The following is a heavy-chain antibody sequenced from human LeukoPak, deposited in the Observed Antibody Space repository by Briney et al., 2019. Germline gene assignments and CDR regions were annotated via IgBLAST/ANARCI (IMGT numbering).Heavy chain of an antibody. CDR2: ISSNGGST. D-gene: IGHD1-26*01. Sequence: GGSLRLSCAASGFTFSSYAMHWVRQAPGEGLEYVSAISSNGGSTYYANSVKGRFTISRDNSKNSLYLQMGSLRAEDMAVYYCARGEQGATPTNFDYWGQGTLVTVSS. J-gene: IGHJ4*02. CDR3: ARGEQGATPTNFDY. CDR1: GFTFSSYA. V-gene: IGHV3-64*01.